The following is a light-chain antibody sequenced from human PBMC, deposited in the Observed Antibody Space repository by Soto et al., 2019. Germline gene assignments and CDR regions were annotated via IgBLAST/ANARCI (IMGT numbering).Light chain of an antibody. Sequence: QSALTQPASVSGSPGQSITISCTGTSSDVGGYNYVSWYQQHPGKAPKVMIYDVTTRPSGVSNRFSGSKSGNTASLTISELQGEDEADYYCSSYTSSSTRVFGTGTKLTVL. CDR1: SSDVGGYNY. J-gene: IGLJ1*01. V-gene: IGLV2-14*01. CDR3: SSYTSSSTRV. CDR2: DVT.